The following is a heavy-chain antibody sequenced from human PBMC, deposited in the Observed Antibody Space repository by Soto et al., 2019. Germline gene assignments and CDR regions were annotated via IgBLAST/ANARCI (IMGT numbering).Heavy chain of an antibody. CDR3: ARRGYCSSTSCYRVFGLYYYYGMDV. V-gene: IGHV1-2*02. J-gene: IGHJ6*02. D-gene: IGHD2-2*01. Sequence: AAVKVSCKASGYTFTGYYMHWVRQAPGQGLEWMGWINPNSGGTNYAQKFQGRVTMTRDTSISTAYMELSRLRSDDTAVYYCARRGYCSSTSCYRVFGLYYYYGMDVWGQGTTVTVSS. CDR1: GYTFTGYY. CDR2: INPNSGGT.